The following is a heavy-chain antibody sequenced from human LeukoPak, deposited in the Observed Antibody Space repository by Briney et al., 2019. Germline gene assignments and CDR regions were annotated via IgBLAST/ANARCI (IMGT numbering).Heavy chain of an antibody. V-gene: IGHV3-9*01. Sequence: GRSLRLSCAASGFTFDDYAMHWVRQATGKGLEWVSGISWNSGSIGYADSVKGRFTISRDNSKNTLYLQMNSLRAEDTAVYYCARDTKSYDSSGYYYSYYFDYWGQGTLVTVSS. D-gene: IGHD3-22*01. CDR2: ISWNSGSI. CDR3: ARDTKSYDSSGYYYSYYFDY. CDR1: GFTFDDYA. J-gene: IGHJ4*02.